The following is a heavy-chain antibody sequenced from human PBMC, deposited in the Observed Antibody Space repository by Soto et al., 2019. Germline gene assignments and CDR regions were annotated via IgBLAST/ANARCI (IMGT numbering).Heavy chain of an antibody. CDR1: GGSISSSSYY. V-gene: IGHV4-39*01. J-gene: IGHJ4*02. CDR3: ATRRRSTEFAKKSSSSILKIDY. Sequence: SETLSLTCTVSGGSISSSSYYWGWIRQPPGKGLEWIGSIYYSGSTYYNPSLKSRVTISVDTSKNQFSLKLSSVTAADTALYYCATRRRSTEFAKKSSSSILKIDYWGQGTLVTVSS. D-gene: IGHD6-6*01. CDR2: IYYSGST.